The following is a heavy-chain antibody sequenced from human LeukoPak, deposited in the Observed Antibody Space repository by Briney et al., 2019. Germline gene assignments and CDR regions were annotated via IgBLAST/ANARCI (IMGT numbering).Heavy chain of an antibody. CDR3: AKDKNTPATAQPQRGYFES. Sequence: GGSLRLSCAASGFTVSSNYMSWVRQAPGKGLEWVSVIYSGGSTYYADSVKGRFTISRDNSKNTVDLQMNSLRAEDTAVYFCAKDKNTPATAQPQRGYFESWGQGTLVTVSS. CDR2: IYSGGST. V-gene: IGHV3-66*01. D-gene: IGHD2-21*02. J-gene: IGHJ4*02. CDR1: GFTVSSNY.